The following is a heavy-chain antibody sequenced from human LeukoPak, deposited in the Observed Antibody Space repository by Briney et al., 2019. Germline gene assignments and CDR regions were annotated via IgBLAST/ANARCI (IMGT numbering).Heavy chain of an antibody. CDR2: IRSKAYRGTT. CDR1: GFTFSRFA. CDR3: TRGPIQLWIHNAMDV. V-gene: IGHV3-49*04. Sequence: GRSRRLSCVASGFTFSRFAMHWVRQAPGKGPEWVGFIRSKAYRGTTEYAASVKGRFTILRDDSKSIAYLQMNSLEIEDTGFYYCTRGPIQLWIHNAMDVWGQGTTVTVSS. D-gene: IGHD5-18*01. J-gene: IGHJ6*02.